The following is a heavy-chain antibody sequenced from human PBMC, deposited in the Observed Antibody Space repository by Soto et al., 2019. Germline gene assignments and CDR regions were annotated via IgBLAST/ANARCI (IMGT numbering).Heavy chain of an antibody. V-gene: IGHV4-34*01. CDR2: INHSGST. D-gene: IGHD3-10*01. Sequence: SETLSLTCAVYGGSFSGYYWSWIRQPPGKGLEWIGEINHSGSTNYNPSLKSRVTISVDTSKNQFSLKLSSVTAADTAVYYCAGTVVRGDSTSFDYWGQGTLVTVSS. J-gene: IGHJ4*02. CDR3: AGTVVRGDSTSFDY. CDR1: GGSFSGYY.